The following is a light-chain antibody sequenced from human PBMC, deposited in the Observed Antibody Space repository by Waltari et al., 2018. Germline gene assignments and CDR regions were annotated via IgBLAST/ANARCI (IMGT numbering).Light chain of an antibody. CDR1: SSHFITPP. J-gene: IGLJ3*02. CDR2: FNN. Sequence: QSVLTQPPSASGTPGQRVTISCSRGSSHFITPPVNWYQHLPGTAPKLLIYFNNLRPSGVPDRFSGSKSGTSASLAITGLQSEDEASYYCSIWDDSLNGPVFGGGTTLTVL. V-gene: IGLV1-44*01. CDR3: SIWDDSLNGPV.